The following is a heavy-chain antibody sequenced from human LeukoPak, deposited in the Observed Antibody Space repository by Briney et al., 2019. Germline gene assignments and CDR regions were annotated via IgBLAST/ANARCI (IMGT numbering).Heavy chain of an antibody. CDR2: ISAYNGNT. CDR3: ATGLRRFAWLSPPFDY. J-gene: IGHJ4*02. V-gene: IGHV1-18*01. D-gene: IGHD3-9*01. CDR1: GYTFTSYG. Sequence: ASVKVSCKASGYTFTSYGISWVRQAPGQGLEWMGWISAYNGNTNYAQKLQGRVTMTTDTSTSTAYMELRSLRSEDTAVYYCATGLRRFAWLSPPFDYWGQGTLVTVSS.